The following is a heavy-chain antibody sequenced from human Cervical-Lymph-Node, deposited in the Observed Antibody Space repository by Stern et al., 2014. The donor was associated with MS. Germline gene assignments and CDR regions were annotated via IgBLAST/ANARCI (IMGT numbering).Heavy chain of an antibody. Sequence: VQMVESGAEVKKPGASVKVSCTASGYTFTSYGIRWVRQAPGQGLEWVARVSAYNGNTDDAQKLQGRFVMTTVTATSTDYMELRSLRSDDTAVYYCARGLLGSENAFDIWGQGTMVTVSS. J-gene: IGHJ3*02. CDR1: GYTFTSYG. CDR3: ARGLLGSENAFDI. V-gene: IGHV1-18*01. D-gene: IGHD2-15*01. CDR2: VSAYNGNT.